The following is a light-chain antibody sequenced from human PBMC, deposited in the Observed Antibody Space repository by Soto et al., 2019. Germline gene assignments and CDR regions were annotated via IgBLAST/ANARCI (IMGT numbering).Light chain of an antibody. CDR3: AAWDDSLNGLV. CDR1: RSNIGSNL. J-gene: IGLJ3*02. V-gene: IGLV1-44*01. CDR2: NNN. Sequence: QSVLTQPPSASGTPGQRVTISCSGSRSNIGSNLVNWYQQPPGTAPKLLMYNNNQRPSGVPDRFSGSKSGTSASLAISGLQSEDEADYHCAAWDDSLNGLVFGGGTKVTVL.